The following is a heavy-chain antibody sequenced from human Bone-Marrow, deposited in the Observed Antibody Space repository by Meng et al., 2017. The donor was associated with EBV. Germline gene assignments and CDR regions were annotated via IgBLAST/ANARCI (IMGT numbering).Heavy chain of an antibody. D-gene: IGHD3-10*01. CDR3: ASESGRGFTPDY. Sequence: QVGQSGAELTKPGSARKRSCKTSGGTCGSDAISWVRHAPGQGLECMGGLIPMSDAPHYAQKFQGRVTITADESTSTHYMDLSGLRSEDTAVYYCASESGRGFTPDYWGQGTLVTVSS. CDR1: GGTCGSDA. CDR2: LIPMSDAP. J-gene: IGHJ4*02. V-gene: IGHV1-69*01.